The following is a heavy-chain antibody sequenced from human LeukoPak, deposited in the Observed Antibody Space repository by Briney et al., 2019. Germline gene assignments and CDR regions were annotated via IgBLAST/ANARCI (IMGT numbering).Heavy chain of an antibody. J-gene: IGHJ6*03. CDR2: IIPIFGTA. Sequence: GASVKVSCKASGYTFTSYYMRWVRQAPGQGLEWMGRIIPIFGTANYAQKFQGRVTITTDESTSTAYMELSSLRSEDTAVYYCARDHSSGRYYYYYYYMDVWGKGTTVTVSS. CDR1: GYTFTSYY. D-gene: IGHD6-19*01. CDR3: ARDHSSGRYYYYYYYMDV. V-gene: IGHV1-69*05.